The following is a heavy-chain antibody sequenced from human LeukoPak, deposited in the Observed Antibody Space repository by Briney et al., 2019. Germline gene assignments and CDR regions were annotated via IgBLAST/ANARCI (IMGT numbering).Heavy chain of an antibody. CDR1: GGSISSCPYY. Sequence: SETLSLTCTVSGGSISSCPYYWGWVRQPPGKGLEWIGSICYSGSTYYNASLKSRVTISVDTSKNHFSLRLGSVTAADTAVYYCATLEIGDYYFDYWGQGTLVTVSS. CDR3: ATLEIGDYYFDY. CDR2: ICYSGST. V-gene: IGHV4-39*01. J-gene: IGHJ4*02. D-gene: IGHD3-16*01.